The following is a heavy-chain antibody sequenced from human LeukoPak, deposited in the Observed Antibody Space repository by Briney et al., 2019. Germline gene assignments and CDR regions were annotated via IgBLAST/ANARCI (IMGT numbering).Heavy chain of an antibody. D-gene: IGHD4-17*01. J-gene: IGHJ6*02. CDR3: ARDYGDYYYGMDV. CDR2: ISYDGSNK. V-gene: IGHV3-30-3*01. CDR1: GFTFSSYA. Sequence: PGGSLRLSCAASGFTFSSYAMHWVRQAPGKGLEWVAVISYDGSNKYYADSVKGRLTISRDNSKNTLYLQMNSLRAEDTAVYYCARDYGDYYYGMDVWGQGTTVTVSS.